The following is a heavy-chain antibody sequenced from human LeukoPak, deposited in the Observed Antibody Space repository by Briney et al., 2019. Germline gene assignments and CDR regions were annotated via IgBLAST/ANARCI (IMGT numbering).Heavy chain of an antibody. J-gene: IGHJ5*01. CDR2: INPNSGGT. Sequence: ASVKVSCKASGYTFTGYYMHWVRQAPGQGLEWMGWINPNSGGTNYAQKFQGRVTMTRDTSISTAYMELSRLRSDDTAVYYCARETYYDGSSRYYRLAGWFDPWGQGTLVTVSS. D-gene: IGHD3-22*01. V-gene: IGHV1-2*02. CDR3: ARETYYDGSSRYYRLAGWFDP. CDR1: GYTFTGYY.